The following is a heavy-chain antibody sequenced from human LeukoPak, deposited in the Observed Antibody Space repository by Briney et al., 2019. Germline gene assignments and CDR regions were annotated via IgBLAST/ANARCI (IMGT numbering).Heavy chain of an antibody. CDR1: GYTLTRYG. CDR2: ISVYSGNT. D-gene: IGHD4-17*01. J-gene: IGHJ4*02. CDR3: ATTGDYALGY. Sequence: VASLKVSCKASGYTLTRYGISWGRQAPGERLEWMGWISVYSGNTNDAQKFQGRVTMTTDTSTSTAYMDLRSLRSDDTAVYYCATTGDYALGYWGQGTLVTVSS. V-gene: IGHV1-18*01.